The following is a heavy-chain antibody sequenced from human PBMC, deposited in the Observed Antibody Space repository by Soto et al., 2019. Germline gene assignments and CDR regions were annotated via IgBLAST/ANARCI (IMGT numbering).Heavy chain of an antibody. D-gene: IGHD6-13*01. CDR1: GFTFSSYG. J-gene: IGHJ4*02. V-gene: IGHV3-33*01. CDR3: ARDRGSYSSSWYLVDY. Sequence: GGSLRLSCAASGFTFSSYGMHWVRQAPGKGLEWVAVIWYDGSNKYYADSVKGRFTISRDNSKNTLYLQMNSLRAEDTAVYNCARDRGSYSSSWYLVDYWGQGTLVTVSS. CDR2: IWYDGSNK.